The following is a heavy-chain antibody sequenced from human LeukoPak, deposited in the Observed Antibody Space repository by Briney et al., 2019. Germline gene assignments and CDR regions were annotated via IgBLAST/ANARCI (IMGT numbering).Heavy chain of an antibody. CDR2: IYSGGST. Sequence: GGSLRLSCAASGFSLYSYWMHWVRHVPGKGLEWVSVIYSGGSTYYADSVKGRFTISRDNSKNTLYLQMNSLRAEDTAVYYCARVQEWLPNRGGYLDYWGQGTLVTVSS. D-gene: IGHD6-19*01. CDR1: GFSLYSYW. CDR3: ARVQEWLPNRGGYLDY. J-gene: IGHJ4*02. V-gene: IGHV3-66*02.